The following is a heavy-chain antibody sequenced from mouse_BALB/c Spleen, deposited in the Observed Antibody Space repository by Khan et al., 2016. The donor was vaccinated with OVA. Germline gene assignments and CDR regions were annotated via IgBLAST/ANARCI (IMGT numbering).Heavy chain of an antibody. Sequence: QVQLKQSGPGLVAPSQSLSITCTVSGFSLSRYNIHWVRQPPGKGLEWLGMIWGGGGTDYNSTLKSRLGISKDNSKSQVFLKMNSLQTDDSAMYYCARAYYRYDGYYAVDYWGQGTSVNVSS. V-gene: IGHV2-6-4*01. D-gene: IGHD2-14*01. CDR3: ARAYYRYDGYYAVDY. CDR2: IWGGGGT. J-gene: IGHJ4*01. CDR1: GFSLSRYN.